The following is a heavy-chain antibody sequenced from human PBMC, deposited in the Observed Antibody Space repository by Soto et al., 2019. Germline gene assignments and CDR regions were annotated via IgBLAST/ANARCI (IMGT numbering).Heavy chain of an antibody. J-gene: IGHJ4*02. V-gene: IGHV3-7*01. CDR2: IKQDGSEK. CDR1: GFTFSSYW. D-gene: IGHD7-27*01. Sequence: GGSLRLSCAASGFTFSSYWMSWVRQAPGKRLEWVVNIKQDGSEKYYVDSVKGRFTISRDNAKNSLYLQMNSLRAEDTAVYYCARDRVLGIFDYWGQGTLVTVSS. CDR3: ARDRVLGIFDY.